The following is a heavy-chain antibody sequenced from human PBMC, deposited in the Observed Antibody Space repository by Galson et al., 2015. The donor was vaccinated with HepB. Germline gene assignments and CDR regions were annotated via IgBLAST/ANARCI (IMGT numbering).Heavy chain of an antibody. CDR2: IGSAGDS. Sequence: SLRLSCAASGFTFSSYDMHWVRQAAGKGLEWVAGIGSAGDSYYADPVNGRFTISRENAKSSFYLEMNTLRAGDTAVYYCARAGFTSGPSSGFFYYGMDVWGQGTTVTVSS. D-gene: IGHD3-10*01. V-gene: IGHV3-13*01. J-gene: IGHJ6*02. CDR1: GFTFSSYD. CDR3: ARAGFTSGPSSGFFYYGMDV.